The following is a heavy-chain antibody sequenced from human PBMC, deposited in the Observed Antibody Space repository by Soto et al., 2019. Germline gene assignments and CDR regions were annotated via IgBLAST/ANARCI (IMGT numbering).Heavy chain of an antibody. CDR3: ARGRKYSYGGTRKYYYCMDV. J-gene: IGHJ6*02. D-gene: IGHD5-18*01. CDR1: GGSFSGYY. CDR2: INHSGRT. Sequence: PSETLSLTCAVYGGSFSGYYWSWIRQPPGKGLEWLGEINHSGRTTYNPSLKSRVTISVDTSKNQFSLKLSSVTAANAAVYYCARGRKYSYGGTRKYYYCMDVWGQGTTVTVSS. V-gene: IGHV4-34*01.